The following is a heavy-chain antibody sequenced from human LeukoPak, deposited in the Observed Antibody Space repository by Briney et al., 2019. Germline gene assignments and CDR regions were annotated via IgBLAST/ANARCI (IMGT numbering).Heavy chain of an antibody. Sequence: SETLSLTCTVSGGSISSSSYYWGWIRQPPGKGLEWIGSIYYSGSTYYNPSLKSRVTISVDRSKNQFSLKLSSVTAADTAVYYCARSDYGDYDGAFDIWGQGTMVTVSS. CDR1: GGSISSSSYY. D-gene: IGHD4-17*01. J-gene: IGHJ3*02. CDR2: IYYSGST. CDR3: ARSDYGDYDGAFDI. V-gene: IGHV4-39*07.